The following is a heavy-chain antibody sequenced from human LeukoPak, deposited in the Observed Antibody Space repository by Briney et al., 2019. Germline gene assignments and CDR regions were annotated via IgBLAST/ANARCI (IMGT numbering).Heavy chain of an antibody. CDR1: GGSISSYY. D-gene: IGHD4-17*01. J-gene: IGHJ4*02. CDR2: IYYSGST. Sequence: SETLSLTCTVSGGSISSYYWSWIRQPPGKGLEWIGYIYYSGSTNYNPSLKSRVTISVDTSKNQFSLKLSSVTAADTAVYYCAILPLDGDYASVDYWGQGTLVTVSS. CDR3: AILPLDGDYASVDY. V-gene: IGHV4-59*08.